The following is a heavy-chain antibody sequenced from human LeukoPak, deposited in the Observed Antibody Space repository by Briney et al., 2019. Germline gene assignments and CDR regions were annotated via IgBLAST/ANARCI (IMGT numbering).Heavy chain of an antibody. CDR3: TRLSGTQHYDAFDI. D-gene: IGHD1-1*01. Sequence: PGGSLGLSCAASGFTFSGSAMHWVRQASGKGLEWVGRIRSKANSYATAYAASVKGRFTNYRDDSKNTAYLQMNSLKTEDTAVYYCTRLSGTQHYDAFDIWGQGTMVTVSS. CDR2: IRSKANSYAT. CDR1: GFTFSGSA. J-gene: IGHJ3*02. V-gene: IGHV3-73*01.